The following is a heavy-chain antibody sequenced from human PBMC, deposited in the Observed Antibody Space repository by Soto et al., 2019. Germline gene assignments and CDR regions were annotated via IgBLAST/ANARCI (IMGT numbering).Heavy chain of an antibody. CDR2: IIPIFGTA. D-gene: IGHD1-26*01. J-gene: IGHJ4*02. CDR1: GGTFSSYA. CDR3: ARDKLVGATRGPYFDY. Sequence: GASVKVSCKASGGTFSSYAISWVRQAPGQGLEWMGGIIPIFGTANYAQKFQGRVTITADESTSTAYMELSSLRSEDTAVYYCARDKLVGATRGPYFDYWGQGTLVTVSS. V-gene: IGHV1-69*13.